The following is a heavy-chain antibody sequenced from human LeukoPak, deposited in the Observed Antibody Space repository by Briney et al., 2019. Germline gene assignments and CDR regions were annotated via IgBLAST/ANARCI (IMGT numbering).Heavy chain of an antibody. CDR3: ARVAALPYYYGSGSYSLFDY. V-gene: IGHV3-30-3*01. CDR1: GFTFSSYA. CDR2: ISYDGSNK. J-gene: IGHJ4*02. Sequence: GRSLRLSCAASGFTFSSYAMHWVRQAPGKGREWVAVISYDGSNKYYADSVKGRFTISRDNSKNTLYLQMTSLRAEDTAVYYCARVAALPYYYGSGSYSLFDYWGQGTLVTVSS. D-gene: IGHD3-10*01.